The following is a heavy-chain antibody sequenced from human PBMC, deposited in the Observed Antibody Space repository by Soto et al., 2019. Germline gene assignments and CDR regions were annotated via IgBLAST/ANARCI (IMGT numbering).Heavy chain of an antibody. Sequence: SETLSLTCAVSGGSISSCGYSWSWIRQPPGKGLEWIGYIYHSGSTCYNPSLKSRVTISVDRSKNQFSLKLSSVTAADTAVYYCAKGGWCSGGSCYTAFDSWGQGTMVTVSS. CDR3: AKGGWCSGGSCYTAFDS. D-gene: IGHD2-15*01. J-gene: IGHJ3*02. CDR1: GGSISSCGYS. V-gene: IGHV4-30-2*01. CDR2: IYHSGST.